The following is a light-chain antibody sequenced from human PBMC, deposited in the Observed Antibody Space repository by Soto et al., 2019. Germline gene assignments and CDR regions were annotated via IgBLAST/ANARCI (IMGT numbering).Light chain of an antibody. CDR2: AAS. Sequence: AIQMTQSPSSLSASVGDRVTITCRASQGIRNDVGWYQQKPGKGPKLLIYAASSLQSGVPSRFSGSGSGTDFTLTSSSLQPEDFATYYCLQVYNYPPLALTFGGGTKVEIK. CDR3: LQVYNYPPLALT. CDR1: QGIRND. V-gene: IGKV1-6*01. J-gene: IGKJ4*01.